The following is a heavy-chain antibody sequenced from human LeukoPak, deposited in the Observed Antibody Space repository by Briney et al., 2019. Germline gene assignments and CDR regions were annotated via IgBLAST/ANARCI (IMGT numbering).Heavy chain of an antibody. CDR1: GGSISSNNYF. Sequence: SETLSLTCTVSGGSISSNNYFWGWIRQPPGKGLEWIGEINHSGSTNYNPSLKSRVTISVDTSKNQFSLKLSSVTAADTAVYYCARAYYDSSGYYELDYWGQRTLVTVSS. CDR2: INHSGST. D-gene: IGHD3-22*01. CDR3: ARAYYDSSGYYELDY. J-gene: IGHJ4*02. V-gene: IGHV4-39*07.